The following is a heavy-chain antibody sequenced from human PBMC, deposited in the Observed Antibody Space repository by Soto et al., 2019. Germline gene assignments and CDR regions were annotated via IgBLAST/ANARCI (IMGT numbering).Heavy chain of an antibody. CDR1: GFTFSSYG. CDR2: IWYDGKTK. J-gene: IGHJ4*02. D-gene: IGHD5-12*01. V-gene: IGHV3-33*01. CDR3: ARHKSGYNDY. Sequence: QVQLVQSGGGVVQPGRSLRLSCAASGFTFSSYGMHWVRQAPGKGLEWLTIIWYDGKTKYYADSVKGRFTISRDNSKNTLYLQMDSLRDTDTAVYYCARHKSGYNDYWGPGTLVTVSS.